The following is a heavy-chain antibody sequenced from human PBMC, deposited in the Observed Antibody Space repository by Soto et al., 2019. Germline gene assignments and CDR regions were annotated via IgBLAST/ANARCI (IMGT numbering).Heavy chain of an antibody. Sequence: SVKVSCKASGGTFSSYAISWVRQAPGQGLEWMGGIIPIFGTANYAQKFQGRVTITADESTSTAYMELSSLRSEDTAVYYCARASEWELPYYYSYYGMDVWGQGTTVTVSS. D-gene: IGHD1-26*01. CDR2: IIPIFGTA. CDR3: ARASEWELPYYYSYYGMDV. CDR1: GGTFSSYA. J-gene: IGHJ6*02. V-gene: IGHV1-69*13.